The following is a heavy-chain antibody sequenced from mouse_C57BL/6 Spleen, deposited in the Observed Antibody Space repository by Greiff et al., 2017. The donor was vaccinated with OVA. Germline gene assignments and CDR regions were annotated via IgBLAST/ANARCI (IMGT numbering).Heavy chain of an antibody. CDR3: ARDGDLSYFDY. D-gene: IGHD2-3*01. V-gene: IGHV5-16*01. CDR1: GFTFSDYY. Sequence: EVMLVESEGGLVQPGRSMKLSCTASGFTFSDYYMAWVRQVPEKGLEWVANINYDGSSTYYLDSLKSRFIISRDNAKNILYLQMSSLKSEDTATYYCARDGDLSYFDYWGQGTTLTVSS. CDR2: INYDGSST. J-gene: IGHJ2*01.